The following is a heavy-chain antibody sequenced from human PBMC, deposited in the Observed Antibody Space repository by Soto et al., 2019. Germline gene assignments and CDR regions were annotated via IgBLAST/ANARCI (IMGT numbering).Heavy chain of an antibody. CDR3: ARSPYSVSYLAYFDY. CDR2: ISYDGSNK. V-gene: IGHV3-30*03. Sequence: QVQLVESGGGVVQPGRSLRLSCAASGFTFSSYGMHWVRQAPGKGLEWVAVISYDGSNKHYADSVKGRFTISRDNPKNTLYLQMNSLRDEDTAVYYCARSPYSVSYLAYFDYWGQGTLVTVTS. D-gene: IGHD1-26*01. J-gene: IGHJ4*02. CDR1: GFTFSSYG.